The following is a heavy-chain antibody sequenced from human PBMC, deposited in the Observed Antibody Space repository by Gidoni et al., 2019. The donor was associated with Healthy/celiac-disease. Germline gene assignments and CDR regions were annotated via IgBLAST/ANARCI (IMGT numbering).Heavy chain of an antibody. V-gene: IGHV4-39*01. CDR3: ARQVLALVRGVFDY. D-gene: IGHD3-10*01. CDR2: IYYTGST. Sequence: QLQLQESGPGLVKPSETLSLTCTVSGGSISSINYYWGWIRQPPGMRLEWIGSIYYTGSTYYNPSLKSRVTISVDTSKNQFSLKLSSVTAADTAVYYCARQVLALVRGVFDYWGQGTLVTVSS. CDR1: GGSISSINYY. J-gene: IGHJ4*02.